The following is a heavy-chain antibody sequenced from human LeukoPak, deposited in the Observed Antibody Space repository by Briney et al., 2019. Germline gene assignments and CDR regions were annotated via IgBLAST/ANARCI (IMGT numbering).Heavy chain of an antibody. D-gene: IGHD6-6*01. J-gene: IGHJ4*02. Sequence: GGSLRLSCAASGFTFSSYATSWVRQAPGKGLEWVSAISGSGGSTYYADSVKGRFTISRDNSKNTLYLQMNSLRAEDTAVYYCAKDQDSSFLFDYWGQGTLVTVSS. V-gene: IGHV3-23*01. CDR1: GFTFSSYA. CDR3: AKDQDSSFLFDY. CDR2: ISGSGGST.